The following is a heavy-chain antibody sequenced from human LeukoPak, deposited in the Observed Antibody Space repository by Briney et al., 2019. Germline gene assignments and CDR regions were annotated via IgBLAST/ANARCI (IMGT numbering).Heavy chain of an antibody. CDR3: ARGIDGVPAAISWFDP. J-gene: IGHJ5*02. CDR2: ISSSGSTI. CDR1: GFTFSDYY. Sequence: GGSLRHSCAASGFTFSDYYMSWIRQAPGKGLEWVSYISSSGSTIYYADSVKGRFTISRDNAKNSLYLQMNSLRAEDTAVYYCARGIDGVPAAISWFDPWGQGTLVTVSS. D-gene: IGHD2-2*01. V-gene: IGHV3-11*01.